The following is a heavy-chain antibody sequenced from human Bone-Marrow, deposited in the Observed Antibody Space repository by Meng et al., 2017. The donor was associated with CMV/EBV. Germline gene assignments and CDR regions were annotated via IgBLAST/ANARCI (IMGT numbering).Heavy chain of an antibody. CDR1: GFPFSDYY. J-gene: IGHJ4*01. CDR3: ARYYCESGSCFIDY. CDR2: LSSSGSTI. V-gene: IGHV3-11*04. D-gene: IGHD3-22*01. Sequence: GESLKISCAASGFPFSDYYMSWIRQAPGKGLEWVSYLSSSGSTIYYADSVKGRFTISRDNAKNSLYLQMNSLRAEDTAVYYCARYYCESGSCFIDYWGHGTLVTVSS.